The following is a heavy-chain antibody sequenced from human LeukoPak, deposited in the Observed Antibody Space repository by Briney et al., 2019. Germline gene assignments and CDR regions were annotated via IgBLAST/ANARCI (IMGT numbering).Heavy chain of an antibody. V-gene: IGHV5-51*01. D-gene: IGHD1-26*01. CDR3: ARSLTARGSYAL. CDR1: GYSFTSYW. Sequence: RGESLKISCKGSGYSFTSYWIGWARQLPGKGLEWMGIIYPGDSDTRYSPSFQGQVTISADKSISTAYLQWSSLKASDTAMYFCARSLTARGSYALWGQGTLVTASS. CDR2: IYPGDSDT. J-gene: IGHJ4*02.